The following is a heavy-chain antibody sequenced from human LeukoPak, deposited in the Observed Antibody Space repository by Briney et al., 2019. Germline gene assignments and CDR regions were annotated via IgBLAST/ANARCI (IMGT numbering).Heavy chain of an antibody. CDR2: IYHSGST. D-gene: IGHD3-22*01. CDR1: GYSISSGYY. Sequence: SETLSLTCAVSGYSISSGYYWGWIRQPPGKGLEWIGSIYHSGSTYYNPSLKSRVIISVDTSKNQFSLKLSSVTAADTAVYYCARDHERGSSGYPTYNWFDPWGQGTLVTVSS. V-gene: IGHV4-38-2*02. CDR3: ARDHERGSSGYPTYNWFDP. J-gene: IGHJ5*02.